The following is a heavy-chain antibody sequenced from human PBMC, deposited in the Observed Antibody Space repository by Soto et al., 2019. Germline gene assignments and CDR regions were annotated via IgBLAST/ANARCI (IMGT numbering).Heavy chain of an antibody. D-gene: IGHD3-22*01. CDR3: ARDRYYDSSGYYPPSDY. CDR2: IIPILGIA. J-gene: IGHJ4*02. V-gene: IGHV1-69*08. Sequence: QVQLVQSGAEVKKPGSSVKVSCKASGGTFSSYTISWVRQAPGQGLEWMGRIIPILGIANYAQKFQGRVTITADKSTSTAYMELSSLRSEDTAVYYCARDRYYDSSGYYPPSDYWGQGTLVTVSS. CDR1: GGTFSSYT.